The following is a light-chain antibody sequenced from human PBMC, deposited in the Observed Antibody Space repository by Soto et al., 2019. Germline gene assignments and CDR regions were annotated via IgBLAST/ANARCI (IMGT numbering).Light chain of an antibody. CDR2: GAS. CDR3: QNYNNWPWAPT. Sequence: EIVLTQYPGTLSLSPGERDTLSCRASQSVTNNLAWYQQKPGQAPRLLIYGASTRATGIPARFSGSGSGTEFTLTISSLQSEDFAVYYCQNYNNWPWAPTVGGVTKVEIK. J-gene: IGKJ4*01. V-gene: IGKV3-15*01. CDR1: QSVTNN.